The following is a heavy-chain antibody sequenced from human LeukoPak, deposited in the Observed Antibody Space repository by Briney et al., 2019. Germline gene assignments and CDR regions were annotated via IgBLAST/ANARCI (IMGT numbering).Heavy chain of an antibody. CDR1: GFTFSSYS. V-gene: IGHV3-21*01. J-gene: IGHJ4*02. D-gene: IGHD3-10*01. CDR3: ARGADYYGSGSYDF. Sequence: PGGSLRLSCAASGFTFSSYSLNWVRQAPGKGLEWVSSISSSSSYIYYADSVKGRFTISRDNSKNSLYLQMNSLRAEDTAVYYCARGADYYGSGSYDFWGQGTLVTVSS. CDR2: ISSSSSYI.